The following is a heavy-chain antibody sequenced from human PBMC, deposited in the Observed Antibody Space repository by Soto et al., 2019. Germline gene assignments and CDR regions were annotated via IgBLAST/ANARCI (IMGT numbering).Heavy chain of an antibody. CDR1: GGTFSSYA. CDR2: IIPIFGTA. J-gene: IGHJ5*02. V-gene: IGHV1-69*13. CDR3: ARDPRLHDYSSSRSWFXP. D-gene: IGHD6-13*01. Sequence: SVKVSCKASGGTFSSYAISWVRQAPGQGLEWMGGIIPIFGTANYAQKFQGRVTITADESTSTAYMELSSLRSEDTAVYYCARDPRLHDYSSSRSWFXPWGQGTLVTVSS.